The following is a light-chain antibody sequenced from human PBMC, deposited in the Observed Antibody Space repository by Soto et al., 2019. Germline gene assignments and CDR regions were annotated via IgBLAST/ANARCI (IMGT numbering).Light chain of an antibody. CDR2: SGS. CDR1: QILLHSDGNTY. CDR3: MQARQTPPWT. Sequence: DIVMTQHLLSLPIPLGEPASISCRSSQILLHSDGNTYLVWYLQKPGQSPQLLIYSGSNRASGVPDRFRGSGSGTHYTLRISRVEADDVGVYYCMQARQTPPWTFGQGTKVDIK. J-gene: IGKJ1*01. V-gene: IGKV2-28*01.